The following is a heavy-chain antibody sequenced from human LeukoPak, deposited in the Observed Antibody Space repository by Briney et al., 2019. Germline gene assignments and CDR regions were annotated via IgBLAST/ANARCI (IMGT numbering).Heavy chain of an antibody. Sequence: PGGSLRLSCAASGFTFSSYSMNWVRQAPGKGLEWVSSISSSSSYIYYADSVKGRFTISRDNAKNSLYLQMNSLRAEDTAVYYCARVGINYYGSGSYLDYWGQGTLVTVSS. D-gene: IGHD3-10*01. CDR1: GFTFSSYS. CDR3: ARVGINYYGSGSYLDY. CDR2: ISSSSSYI. V-gene: IGHV3-21*01. J-gene: IGHJ4*02.